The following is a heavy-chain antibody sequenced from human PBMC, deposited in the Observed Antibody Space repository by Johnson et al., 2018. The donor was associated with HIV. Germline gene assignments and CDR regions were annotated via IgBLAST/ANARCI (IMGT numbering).Heavy chain of an antibody. CDR3: ARGDCSSTSCPRNAFDI. V-gene: IGHV3-30-3*01. Sequence: QVQLVESGGGVVQPGRSLRLSCAASGFTFSSYAMHWVRQAPGKGLEWVAVISYDGSNKYYAESVKGRLTISRDNSKNSLYLQMNSLRAEDTAVYYCARGDCSSTSCPRNAFDIWGQGTMVTVSS. D-gene: IGHD2-2*01. CDR2: ISYDGSNK. CDR1: GFTFSSYA. J-gene: IGHJ3*02.